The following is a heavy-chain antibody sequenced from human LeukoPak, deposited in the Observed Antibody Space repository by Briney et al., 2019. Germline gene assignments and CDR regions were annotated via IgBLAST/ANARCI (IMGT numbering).Heavy chain of an antibody. D-gene: IGHD3-9*01. CDR2: ISGGSSTI. V-gene: IGHV3-48*01. J-gene: IGHJ4*02. Sequence: GGSLRLSCAASGFTFSSYSMNWVRQAPGKGLGWVSYISGGSSTIFYADSVKGRFTISRDNAKNSLYLQMHSLRAEDTAVYYCARGINWLLSSFDFWGQGTLVTVSS. CDR3: ARGINWLLSSFDF. CDR1: GFTFSSYS.